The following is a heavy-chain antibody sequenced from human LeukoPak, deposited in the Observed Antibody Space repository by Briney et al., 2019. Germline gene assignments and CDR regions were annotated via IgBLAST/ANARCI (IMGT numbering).Heavy chain of an antibody. CDR1: GFTFSSYS. Sequence: GGSLRLSCAGSGFTFSSYSMHWVRQAPGKGLEWVSSISSSSIYIYYADSLKGRFNISRDNAKSSLSLQMNSLRAEDTAVYYCARGRQNSGSYSDAFDIWGQGTVVTVSS. J-gene: IGHJ3*02. V-gene: IGHV3-21*01. D-gene: IGHD1-26*01. CDR2: ISSSSIYI. CDR3: ARGRQNSGSYSDAFDI.